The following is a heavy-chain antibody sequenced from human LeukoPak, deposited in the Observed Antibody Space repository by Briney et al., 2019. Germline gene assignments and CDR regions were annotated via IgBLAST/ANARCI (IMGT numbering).Heavy chain of an antibody. D-gene: IGHD3-16*01. CDR1: GYSFTYSW. CDR3: VRKMTLGCFDP. V-gene: IGHV5-51*01. CDR2: IYAGDSDT. Sequence: GESLKISCKGSGYSFTYSWIAWVRQMPGKGLEWMGIIYAGDSDTRYTPSFQGQVTISADKSISTAYLQWSSLKASDTAMYYCVRKMTLGCFDPWGQGTLVTVSS. J-gene: IGHJ5*02.